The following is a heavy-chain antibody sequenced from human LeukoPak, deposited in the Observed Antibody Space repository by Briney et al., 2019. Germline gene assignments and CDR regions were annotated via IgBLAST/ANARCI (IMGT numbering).Heavy chain of an antibody. Sequence: GGSLRLSCAASGFTFSSYWMSWVRQAPGKGLEWVANMKQDGSEEYYVDSVRGRFTISRDNAKNSLYLQMNSLRAEDTAVYYCARYRNGISSGDAFGTWGHGTMVTVSS. V-gene: IGHV3-7*03. CDR3: ARYRNGISSGDAFGT. J-gene: IGHJ3*02. D-gene: IGHD2-8*01. CDR1: GFTFSSYW. CDR2: MKQDGSEE.